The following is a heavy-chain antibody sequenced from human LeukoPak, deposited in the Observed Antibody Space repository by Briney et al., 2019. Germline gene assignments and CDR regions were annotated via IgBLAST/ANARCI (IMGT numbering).Heavy chain of an antibody. J-gene: IGHJ4*02. Sequence: MSSETLSLTCTVSGGSISSSSYYWGWIRQPPGKGLEWITLIYYTGSTYYNPSLKSRVTISVDTSKNQFSLKLSSVTAADTAVFYCARQTVGRWLQLTRLYYFDYWGQGTLVTVSS. D-gene: IGHD5-24*01. CDR3: ARQTVGRWLQLTRLYYFDY. CDR1: GGSISSSSYY. CDR2: IYYTGST. V-gene: IGHV4-39*01.